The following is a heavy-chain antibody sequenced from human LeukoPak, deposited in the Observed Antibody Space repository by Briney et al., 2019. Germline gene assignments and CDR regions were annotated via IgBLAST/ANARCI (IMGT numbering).Heavy chain of an antibody. CDR2: IYYSGST. V-gene: IGHV4-39*07. J-gene: IGHJ4*02. D-gene: IGHD4-17*01. Sequence: KPSETLSLTCTVSGGSISSSSYYWGWIRQPPGKGLEWIGSIYYSGSTYYNPSLKSRVTISVDTSKNQFSLKLSSVTAADTAVYYCATYGDYVFGYYFDYWGQGTLVTVSA. CDR3: ATYGDYVFGYYFDY. CDR1: GGSISSSSYY.